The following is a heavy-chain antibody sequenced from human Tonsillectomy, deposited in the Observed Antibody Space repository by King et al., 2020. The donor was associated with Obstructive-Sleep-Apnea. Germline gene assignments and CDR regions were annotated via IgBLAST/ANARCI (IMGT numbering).Heavy chain of an antibody. Sequence: VQLPQWGGGLLKPSETLSLTCGVYGGSFRGYYWSWIRQPPGKGLEWIGEISYTGSANYNSSLMSRVTISIDTSNNHLSLKMNSVTAADTAVYYCARGRSSWGGNWFAPWGQGTLVTVSS. D-gene: IGHD6-13*01. V-gene: IGHV4-34*01. CDR2: ISYTGSA. CDR1: GGSFRGYY. J-gene: IGHJ5*02. CDR3: ARGRSSWGGNWFAP.